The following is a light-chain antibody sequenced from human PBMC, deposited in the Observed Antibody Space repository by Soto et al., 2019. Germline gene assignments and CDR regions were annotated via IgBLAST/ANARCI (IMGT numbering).Light chain of an antibody. CDR3: CSYAGTSTFEI. CDR1: SSDVGSYNL. V-gene: IGLV2-23*03. J-gene: IGLJ2*01. Sequence: QSALTQPASVSGSPGQSITISCSGTSSDVGSYNLVSWYQQLPGKAPKLMIYEGNKRPSGVSNRFSGSKSGNTASLTISGLQAEDEADYFCCSYAGTSTFEIFGGGTKLTVL. CDR2: EGN.